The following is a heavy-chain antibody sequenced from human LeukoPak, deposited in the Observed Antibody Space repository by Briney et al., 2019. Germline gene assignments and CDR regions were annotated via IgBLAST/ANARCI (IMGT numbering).Heavy chain of an antibody. CDR1: GGSISGYY. D-gene: IGHD3-16*01. CDR3: ARHYVLVSGGSSFDF. Sequence: SETLSLTCTVPGGSISGYYWSWIRQPPGKGLEWIGYIYYGGTANYNPSLKTRLTISLDTSKNQFSLKLSSVTAADTAVYYCARHYVLVSGGSSFDFWGQGTLVTVSS. CDR2: IYYGGTA. V-gene: IGHV4-59*08. J-gene: IGHJ4*02.